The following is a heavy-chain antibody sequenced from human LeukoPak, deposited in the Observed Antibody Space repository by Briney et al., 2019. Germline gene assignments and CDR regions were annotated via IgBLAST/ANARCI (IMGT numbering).Heavy chain of an antibody. Sequence: ASVKVSCKASGYTFTGYYMHWVRQAPGQGLEWMGWINPNSGGTNYAQKFQGRVTMTRDTSISTAYMELSRLRSDDTAVYYCARDWGDMAAVIVDYWGQGTLVTVSS. D-gene: IGHD3-16*01. V-gene: IGHV1-2*02. CDR1: GYTFTGYY. CDR3: ARDWGDMAAVIVDY. CDR2: INPNSGGT. J-gene: IGHJ4*02.